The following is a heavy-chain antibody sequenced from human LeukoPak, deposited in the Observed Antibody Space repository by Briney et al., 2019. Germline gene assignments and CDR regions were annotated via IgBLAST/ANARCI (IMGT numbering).Heavy chain of an antibody. CDR3: AKDLVGIVVVPAAMVVGNYYYGMDV. CDR2: ISYDGSNK. CDR1: GFTFSSYG. V-gene: IGHV3-30*18. J-gene: IGHJ6*02. Sequence: HPGGSLRLSCAASGFTFSSYGMHWVRQAPGKGLKWVAVISYDGSNKYYADSVKGRFTISRDNSKNTLYLQMNSLRAEDTAVYYCAKDLVGIVVVPAAMVVGNYYYGMDVWGQGTTVTVSS. D-gene: IGHD2-2*01.